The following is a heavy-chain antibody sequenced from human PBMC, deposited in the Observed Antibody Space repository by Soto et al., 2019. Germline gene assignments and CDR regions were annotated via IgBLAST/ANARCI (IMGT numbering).Heavy chain of an antibody. CDR2: MNPNTGDT. D-gene: IGHD3-22*01. CDR1: GYTFSNYD. J-gene: IGHJ4*02. Sequence: QVQLVQSGAEVKEPGASVKVSCRASGYTFSNYDMNWVRQATGQGPEWIGWMNPNTGDTGYAQKFQGRVTMTRDISTNTASMELSSLRYEDPAVYYCAKVSRRGASIDYGYWGQGTVVTVSS. CDR3: AKVSRRGASIDYGY. V-gene: IGHV1-8*01.